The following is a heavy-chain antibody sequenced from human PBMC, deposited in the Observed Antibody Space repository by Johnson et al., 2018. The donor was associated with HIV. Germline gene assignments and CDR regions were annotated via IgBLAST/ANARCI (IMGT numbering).Heavy chain of an antibody. CDR2: ITLNGADT. V-gene: IGHV3-20*04. D-gene: IGHD1-26*01. CDR1: GFSFEDYG. CDR3: ARDAGRGVGAVDI. Sequence: VQLVESGGGVVRPGGSLRVSCAASGFSFEDYGMSWVRQRPGKGLEWVSGITLNGADTAYADSVKGRFTISRDNAKNSLYLQMNSLRGEDTALDYCARDAGRGVGAVDIGGQGTMVTVAA. J-gene: IGHJ3*02.